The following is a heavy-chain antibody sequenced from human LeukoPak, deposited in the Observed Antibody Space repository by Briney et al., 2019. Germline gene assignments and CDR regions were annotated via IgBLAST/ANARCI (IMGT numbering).Heavy chain of an antibody. CDR3: ARCITMVRGVIHYYYYGMDV. CDR1: GGSLSSYY. V-gene: IGHV4-59*01. D-gene: IGHD3-10*01. J-gene: IGHJ6*02. Sequence: PSETLSLPCTVSGGSLSSYYWSWVRQPPGKGLGGIGDIYYSGSTNYNPSLKSRVTISVDTSKNQFSLKLSSVTAADTAVYYCARCITMVRGVIHYYYYGMDVWGQGTTVTVSS. CDR2: IYYSGST.